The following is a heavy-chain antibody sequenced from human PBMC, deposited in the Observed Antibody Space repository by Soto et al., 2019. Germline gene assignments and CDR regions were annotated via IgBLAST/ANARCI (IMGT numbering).Heavy chain of an antibody. Sequence: ASVKVSCKASGYTFTSYGISWVRQAPGQGLEWMGWISAYNGNTNYAQKLQGRVTMTTDTSTSTAYMELRSLRSDDTAVYYCARDHHGDHEWWFDPWGQGTLVTVSS. CDR3: ARDHHGDHEWWFDP. CDR1: GYTFTSYG. CDR2: ISAYNGNT. J-gene: IGHJ5*02. V-gene: IGHV1-18*01. D-gene: IGHD4-17*01.